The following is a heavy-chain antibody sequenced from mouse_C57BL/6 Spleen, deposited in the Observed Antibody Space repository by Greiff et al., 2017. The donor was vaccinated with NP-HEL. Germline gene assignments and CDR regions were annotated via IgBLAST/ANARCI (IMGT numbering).Heavy chain of an antibody. J-gene: IGHJ2*01. D-gene: IGHD1-1*01. CDR1: GYTFTSYW. Sequence: QVQLQQSGAELVKPGASVKLSCKASGYTFTSYWMHWVKQRPGQGLEWIGMIHPNSGSTNYNEKFKSKATLTVDKSSSTAYMQLSSLTSEDSAVYYCARYGVYYGSSYFDYWGQGTTLTVSS. CDR3: ARYGVYYGSSYFDY. V-gene: IGHV1-64*01. CDR2: IHPNSGST.